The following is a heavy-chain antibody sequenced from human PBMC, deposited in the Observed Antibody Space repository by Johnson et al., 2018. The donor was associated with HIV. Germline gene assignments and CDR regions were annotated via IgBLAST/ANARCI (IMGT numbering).Heavy chain of an antibody. V-gene: IGHV3-30-3*01. CDR1: GFTFSSYA. CDR2: ISYDGSNK. Sequence: QVQLVESGGGVVQPGRSLRLSCAASGFTFSSYAMHWVRQAPGKGLEWVAVISYDGSNKYYADSVKGRFTISRDNSKNTLYLQMNSLRAEDTAVYYCARPGGDESAFDIWGQGTMVTVSS. D-gene: IGHD4-17*01. CDR3: ARPGGDESAFDI. J-gene: IGHJ3*02.